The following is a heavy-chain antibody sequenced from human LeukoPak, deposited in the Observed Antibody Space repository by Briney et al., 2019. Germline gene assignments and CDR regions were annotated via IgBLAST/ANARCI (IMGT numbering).Heavy chain of an antibody. CDR3: ARHYLPATRFDY. J-gene: IGHJ4*02. D-gene: IGHD5-24*01. Sequence: PSETLSLTCTVSGYSISSGYYWGWIRQPPGKGLEWIGSIYHSGRTFYNPSLKSRVTISVDTSKNQFSLKPTSVTAADTAVYYCARHYLPATRFDYWGQGTLVTVSS. V-gene: IGHV4-38-2*02. CDR2: IYHSGRT. CDR1: GYSISSGYY.